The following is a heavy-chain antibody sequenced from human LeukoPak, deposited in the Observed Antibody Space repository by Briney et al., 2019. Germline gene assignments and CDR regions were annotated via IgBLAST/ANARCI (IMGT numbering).Heavy chain of an antibody. CDR1: GYSFTGYY. CDR2: INPNSGDT. D-gene: IGHD5/OR15-5a*01. Sequence: GASVKVSCKASGYSFTGYYMHWVRQAPGQGPEWMGWINPNSGDTEYAQKFQGRVTMTRDTSINTAYMELSRLKYDDTAVYYCATSGPEFLPVSLLLDFWGQGTLVTVSS. V-gene: IGHV1-2*02. J-gene: IGHJ4*02. CDR3: ATSGPEFLPVSLLLDF.